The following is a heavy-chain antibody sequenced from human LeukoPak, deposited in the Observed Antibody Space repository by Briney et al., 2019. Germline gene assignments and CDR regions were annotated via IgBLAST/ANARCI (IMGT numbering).Heavy chain of an antibody. D-gene: IGHD6-19*01. J-gene: IGHJ4*02. Sequence: GGSLRLSCAASGFTFSSYSMNWVRQAPGKGLEWVSSISGSSSYIYYADSVKGRFTISRDNAKNSLYLQMNSLRAEDTAVYYCARGGRQWLDFDYWGQGTLVTVSS. CDR2: ISGSSSYI. CDR3: ARGGRQWLDFDY. CDR1: GFTFSSYS. V-gene: IGHV3-21*01.